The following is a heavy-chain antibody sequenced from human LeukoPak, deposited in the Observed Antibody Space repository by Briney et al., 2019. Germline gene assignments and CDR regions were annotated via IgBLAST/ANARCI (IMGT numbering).Heavy chain of an antibody. D-gene: IGHD3-3*01. CDR1: GYTFTDYY. CDR2: VDPEDGET. CDR3: ATAYWPFGVVIMDNWFDP. V-gene: IGHV1-69-2*01. Sequence: ASVKVSCKVSGYTFTDYYMHWVQQAPGNGLEWMGLVDPEDGETIYAEKFQGRVTITADTSTDTAYMELSSLRSEDTAVYYCATAYWPFGVVIMDNWFDPWGQGTLVTVSS. J-gene: IGHJ5*02.